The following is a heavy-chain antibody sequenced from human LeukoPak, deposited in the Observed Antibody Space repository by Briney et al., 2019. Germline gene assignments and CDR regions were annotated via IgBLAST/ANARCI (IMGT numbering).Heavy chain of an antibody. J-gene: IGHJ4*02. CDR3: AKEYTGTFSPFPSYFDN. CDR1: GFTFNGYG. CDR2: ITGSGGRT. D-gene: IGHD1-26*01. V-gene: IGHV3-23*01. Sequence: GGSLRLSCAASGFTFNGYGMSWVRQAPGKGLEWVSAITGSGGRTYYADSVKGRFTISRDNSKNTLYLQMNSLRAEDTVIYYCAKEYTGTFSPFPSYFDNWGQGTLVTVSS.